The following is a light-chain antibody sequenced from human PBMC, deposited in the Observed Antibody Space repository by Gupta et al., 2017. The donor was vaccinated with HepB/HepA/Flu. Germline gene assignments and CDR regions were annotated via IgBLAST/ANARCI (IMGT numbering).Light chain of an antibody. V-gene: IGLV1-47*01. J-gene: IGLJ2*01. CDR3: AAGDDSRSGVV. CDR2: RNS. Sequence: SVLTPPPSASSPPGPRVTISCSGSRSNLGGNYVYWYQQLPGTAPKLLIYRNSQRRSGVAERFSGSKYGTSAAVAISGLRAEDEADYYCAAGDDSRSGVVFGGGTKLTVL. CDR1: RSNLGGNY.